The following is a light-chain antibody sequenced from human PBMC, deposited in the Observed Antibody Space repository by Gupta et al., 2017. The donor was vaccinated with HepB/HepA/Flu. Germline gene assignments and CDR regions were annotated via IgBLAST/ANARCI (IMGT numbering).Light chain of an antibody. V-gene: IGKV1-39*01. CDR2: AAS. CDR1: QSISSH. Sequence: DIQMTQSSSSLSASVGDRVTITCRASQSISSHLNWYQQKPGKVPKLLIYAASSLQSGVPSRFSGSGSGTDFTLTISSLQPEDFATYYCQQSYSTPLTFGGGTKVEIK. CDR3: QQSYSTPLT. J-gene: IGKJ4*01.